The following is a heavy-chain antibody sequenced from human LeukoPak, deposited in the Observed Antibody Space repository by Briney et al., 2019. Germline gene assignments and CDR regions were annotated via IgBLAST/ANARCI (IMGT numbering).Heavy chain of an antibody. Sequence: ASVKVSCKASGYTFTSYYMHWVRQAPGQGLEWMGIINPSGGSTSYAQKFQGRVTMTTDTSTSTAYMELRSLRSDDTAVYYCARDMGYCTNGVCPGDVWGKGTTVTVSS. J-gene: IGHJ6*04. CDR2: INPSGGST. V-gene: IGHV1-46*01. CDR1: GYTFTSYY. D-gene: IGHD2-8*01. CDR3: ARDMGYCTNGVCPGDV.